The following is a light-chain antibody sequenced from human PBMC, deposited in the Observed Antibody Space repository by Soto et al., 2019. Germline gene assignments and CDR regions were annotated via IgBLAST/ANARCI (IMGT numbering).Light chain of an antibody. V-gene: IGLV2-14*01. CDR2: EVT. Sequence: QSALTQPASVSGSPGQSITISCTGTSSDVGGHNFVSWYQQHPGKAPKLMIYEVTYRPSGVSDRFSGSKSANTASLTISGLQAEDEADYYCSSYTSTFTWVFGGGTKLTVL. J-gene: IGLJ2*01. CDR1: SSDVGGHNF. CDR3: SSYTSTFTWV.